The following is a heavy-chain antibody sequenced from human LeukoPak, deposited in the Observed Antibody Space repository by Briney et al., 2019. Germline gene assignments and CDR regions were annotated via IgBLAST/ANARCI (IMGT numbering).Heavy chain of an antibody. D-gene: IGHD4-23*01. Sequence: GGSLRLSCAASGFSFGSYWMSWVRQAPGKGLEWVANIKQDGSEKYYVDSVKGRFTISRDNAKNSLYLQMNSLRAEDTAVYYCARDNGRTLTPSDYWGQGTLVTVSS. V-gene: IGHV3-7*01. CDR2: IKQDGSEK. CDR1: GFSFGSYW. J-gene: IGHJ4*02. CDR3: ARDNGRTLTPSDY.